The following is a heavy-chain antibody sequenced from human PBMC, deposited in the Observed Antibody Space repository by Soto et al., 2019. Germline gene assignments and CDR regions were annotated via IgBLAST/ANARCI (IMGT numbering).Heavy chain of an antibody. D-gene: IGHD2-15*01. CDR3: ARVHHHCSGGSCYSYGFGP. Sequence: SETLSLTCAVSGYYISSGYYWGWIRQPAGKGLEWIGSIYHSGSTYYNPSLKSRVTISVDTSTNQFSLKLSPVTAADTAVYYCARVHHHCSGGSCYSYGFGPWGQGTLVT. J-gene: IGHJ5*02. V-gene: IGHV4-38-2*01. CDR1: GYYISSGYY. CDR2: IYHSGST.